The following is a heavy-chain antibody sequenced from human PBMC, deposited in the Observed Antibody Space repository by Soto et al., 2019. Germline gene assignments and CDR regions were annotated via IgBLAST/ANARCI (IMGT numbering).Heavy chain of an antibody. CDR3: ARERTGTTSMDV. Sequence: QVQLVQSGAEVKKPGASVKVSCKASGYTFTSYDINWVRQATGQGLEWMGWMNPNSGNTGYAQKFRGRVTMTRNTSISRAYMELSSLRSEETAVYYCARERTGTTSMDVWGQGTTVTVSS. CDR1: GYTFTSYD. V-gene: IGHV1-8*01. J-gene: IGHJ6*02. D-gene: IGHD1-1*01. CDR2: MNPNSGNT.